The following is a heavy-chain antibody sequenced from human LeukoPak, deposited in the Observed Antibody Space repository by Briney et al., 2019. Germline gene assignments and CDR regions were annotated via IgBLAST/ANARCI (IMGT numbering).Heavy chain of an antibody. V-gene: IGHV3-23*01. CDR1: GFTFSSYG. CDR2: ISGSGGST. CDR3: AKDSKRWKTYYYEAGSYYFDY. J-gene: IGHJ4*02. Sequence: GGTLRLSCAASGFTFSSYGMSWVRQAPGKGLEWVSAISGSGGSTYYADSVKGRFTISRDNSKNTLYLQMNSLRPEDTAVYYCAKDSKRWKTYYYEAGSYYFDYWGQGTRVTVSS. D-gene: IGHD3-10*01.